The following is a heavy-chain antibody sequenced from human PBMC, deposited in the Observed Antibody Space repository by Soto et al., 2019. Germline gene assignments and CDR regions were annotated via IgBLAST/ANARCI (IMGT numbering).Heavy chain of an antibody. CDR2: IIPIFGTA. V-gene: IGHV1-69*13. Sequence: SVKVSCKASGGTFSSYAISWVRQAPGQGLEWMGGIIPIFGTANYAQKFQGRVTITADESTSTAYMELSSLRSEDTAVYYCATCHTYYYDSSGYYYDYWGQGTLVTVSS. CDR1: GGTFSSYA. D-gene: IGHD3-22*01. J-gene: IGHJ4*02. CDR3: ATCHTYYYDSSGYYYDY.